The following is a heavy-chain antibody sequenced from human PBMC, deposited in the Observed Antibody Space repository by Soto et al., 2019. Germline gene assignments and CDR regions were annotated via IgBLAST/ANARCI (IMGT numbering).Heavy chain of an antibody. Sequence: EVQLLESGGGLVQPGGSLRLSCAASGFTFSSYAMSWVRQAPGKGLEWVSGISGSGGSTYYADSVKGRFTISRDNSKNTLYLQTNSLRAADTAVYYCAKARGYTYGYDAMDVWGQGTTVTVSS. CDR2: ISGSGGST. D-gene: IGHD5-18*01. CDR1: GFTFSSYA. J-gene: IGHJ6*02. V-gene: IGHV3-23*01. CDR3: AKARGYTYGYDAMDV.